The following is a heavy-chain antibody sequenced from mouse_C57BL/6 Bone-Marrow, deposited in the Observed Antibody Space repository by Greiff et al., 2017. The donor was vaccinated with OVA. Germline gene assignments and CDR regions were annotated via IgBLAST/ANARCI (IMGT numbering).Heavy chain of an antibody. Sequence: EVKLMESGGGLVKPGGSLKLSCAASGFTFSDYGMHWVRQAPEKGLEWVAYISSGSSTIYYADTVKGRFTISRDNAKNTLFLQMTSLRSEDTAMYYCARWLPWYFDVWGTGTTVTVSS. D-gene: IGHD2-2*01. V-gene: IGHV5-17*01. CDR1: GFTFSDYG. CDR2: ISSGSSTI. CDR3: ARWLPWYFDV. J-gene: IGHJ1*03.